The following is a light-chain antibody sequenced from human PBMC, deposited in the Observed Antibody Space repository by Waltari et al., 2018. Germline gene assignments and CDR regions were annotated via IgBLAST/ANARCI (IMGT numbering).Light chain of an antibody. CDR3: QQYEDWPPIT. J-gene: IGKJ4*01. CDR2: GAS. CDR1: QSVTTS. V-gene: IGKV3-15*01. Sequence: EIVMTQSPATVSVSPGERATLSCRASQSVTTSLAWFQQRPGQPPRVLIYGASTGAAGIPARFSGSGSGTEFTLTISSLQSEDFAVYYCQQYEDWPPITFGGGTKVEIK.